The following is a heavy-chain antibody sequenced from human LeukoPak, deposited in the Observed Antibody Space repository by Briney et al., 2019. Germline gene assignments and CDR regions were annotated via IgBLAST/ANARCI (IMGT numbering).Heavy chain of an antibody. CDR2: IYTSGST. D-gene: IGHD2-2*01. J-gene: IGHJ6*03. V-gene: IGHV4-4*07. Sequence: PSETLSLTCTVSGGSISSYYWSWIRQPAGKGLEWIGRIYTSGSTNYNPSLKSRVTMSVDTSKNQFSLKLSSVTAADTAVYYCARSSTKGYYYYMDIWGKGTTVTVSS. CDR3: ARSSTKGYYYYMDI. CDR1: GGSISSYY.